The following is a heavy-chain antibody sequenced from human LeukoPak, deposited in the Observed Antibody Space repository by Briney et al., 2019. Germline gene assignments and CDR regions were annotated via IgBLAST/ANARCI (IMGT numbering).Heavy chain of an antibody. V-gene: IGHV4-61*01. Sequence: SETLSLTCTVSGVSVSSGSYYWRWLRQPPGKGLEWIGYIYYSGSTNYNPSLKSRVTISVDTSKNQFSLKLSSVTAADTAVYYCARGLYGGYVNYWGQGTLVTVSS. CDR2: IYYSGST. CDR3: ARGLYGGYVNY. CDR1: GVSVSSGSYY. D-gene: IGHD4/OR15-4a*01. J-gene: IGHJ4*02.